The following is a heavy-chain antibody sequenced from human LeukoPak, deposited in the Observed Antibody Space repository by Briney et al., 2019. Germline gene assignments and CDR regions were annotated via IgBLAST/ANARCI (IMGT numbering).Heavy chain of an antibody. D-gene: IGHD3-3*01. J-gene: IGHJ6*02. Sequence: ASVKVSCKASGYTFTSYGISWVRQAPGQGLEWMGWINTYNGHTNYAQKLQGRLTRTTDTSTSTAYMEVRSLRSDDTAVYYCARDPSITIFGVDARDFYWYGMDVWGQGTTVTVSS. V-gene: IGHV1-18*01. CDR1: GYTFTSYG. CDR3: ARDPSITIFGVDARDFYWYGMDV. CDR2: INTYNGHT.